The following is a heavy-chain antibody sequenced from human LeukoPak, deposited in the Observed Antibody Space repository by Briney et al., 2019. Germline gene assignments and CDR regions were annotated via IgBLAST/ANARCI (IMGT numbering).Heavy chain of an antibody. V-gene: IGHV3-23*01. Sequence: GGSLRLSCAASGFTFSSYAMSWVRQAPGKGLEWVSAISGSGGSTYYADSVKGRFTISRDNSKSTLYLQMNSLRAEDTAVYYCAKDLAEYSSGWYDFDYWGQGTLVTVSS. CDR1: GFTFSSYA. D-gene: IGHD6-19*01. J-gene: IGHJ4*02. CDR3: AKDLAEYSSGWYDFDY. CDR2: ISGSGGST.